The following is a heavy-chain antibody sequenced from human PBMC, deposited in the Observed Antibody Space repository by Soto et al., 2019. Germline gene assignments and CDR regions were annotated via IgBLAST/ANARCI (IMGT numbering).Heavy chain of an antibody. CDR2: ISTSSTAT. D-gene: IGHD3-22*01. CDR1: GFTFSHYS. V-gene: IGHV3-48*02. J-gene: IGHJ4*02. Sequence: PGGSLRLSCAASGFTFSHYSLHWVRQAPGKGLEWISYISTSSTATYYADSVKGRFTVSRDNGNKLLFLQMNSLTNEDTAVYYCARESLQFYDSDGLHASWGPGTLVTVSS. CDR3: ARESLQFYDSDGLHAS.